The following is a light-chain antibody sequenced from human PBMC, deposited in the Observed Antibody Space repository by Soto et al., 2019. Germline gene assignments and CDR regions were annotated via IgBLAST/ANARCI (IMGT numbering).Light chain of an antibody. J-gene: IGKJ1*01. CDR1: ESVSNK. CDR2: GAS. CDR3: HQYTNWPPWT. V-gene: IGKV3-15*01. Sequence: IVMTQSPATLSVSPGERATLSCRASESVSNKLAWYQRRPGQAPRLLIYGASTRASGIPDRFSGSGSGTDFSLTISSLQSEDFAVYYCHQYTNWPPWTFGQGTKVEIK.